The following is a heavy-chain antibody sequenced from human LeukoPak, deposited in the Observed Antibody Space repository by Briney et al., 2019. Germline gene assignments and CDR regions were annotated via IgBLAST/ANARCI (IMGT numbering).Heavy chain of an antibody. J-gene: IGHJ4*02. CDR3: ARHRPGITIFGVVIALPYFDY. D-gene: IGHD3-3*01. V-gene: IGHV4-39*01. Sequence: SETLSLTCTVSGGSISSSSYYWGWIRQPPGKGLEWIGSIYYSGSTHYNPSLKSRVTISVDTSKNQFSLKLSSVTAADTAVYYCARHRPGITIFGVVIALPYFDYWGQGTLVTVSS. CDR1: GGSISSSSYY. CDR2: IYYSGST.